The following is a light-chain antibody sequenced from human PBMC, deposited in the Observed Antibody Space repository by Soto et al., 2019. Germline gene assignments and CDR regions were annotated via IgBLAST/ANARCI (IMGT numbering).Light chain of an antibody. CDR3: QQYNSYPIT. V-gene: IGKV3D-15*01. Sequence: EIVMTQSPTILSVSPGERATLSCRASQSVSSNLAWYQQKPGQAPRLLIYGVYTRAPGIPARFSGSGSGTEFTLTISSLQPDDFATYYCQQYNSYPITFGQGTRLEIK. J-gene: IGKJ5*01. CDR1: QSVSSN. CDR2: GVY.